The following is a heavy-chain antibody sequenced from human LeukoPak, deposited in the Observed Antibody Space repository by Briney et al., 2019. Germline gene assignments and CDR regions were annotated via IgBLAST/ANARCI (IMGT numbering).Heavy chain of an antibody. CDR1: GFIFDDYA. Sequence: AGXSLRLSCAASGFIFDDYAMQWGRQAPGKGGEWVSCITWYCRSIPYPVSLKGRFTLSRDNPKSSLYLQMSSLRAEDMALYYCVRESGSYYFDYWGQGTLVTVSS. CDR3: VRESGSYYFDY. CDR2: ITWYCRSI. J-gene: IGHJ4*02. V-gene: IGHV3-9*03. D-gene: IGHD3-22*01.